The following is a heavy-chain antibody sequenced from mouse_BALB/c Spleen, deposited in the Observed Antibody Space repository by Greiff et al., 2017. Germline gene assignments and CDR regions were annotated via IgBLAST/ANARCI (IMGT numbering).Heavy chain of an antibody. CDR1: GFTFTDYY. V-gene: IGHV7-3*02. J-gene: IGHJ2*01. Sequence: EVKLMESGGGLVQPGGSLRLSCATSGFTFTDYYMSWVRQPPGKALEWLGFIRNKANGYTTEYSASVKGRFTISRDNSQSILYLQMNTLRAEDSATYYCATLGEVYYFDYWGQGTTLTVSS. CDR2: IRNKANGYTT. CDR3: ATLGEVYYFDY. D-gene: IGHD4-1*01.